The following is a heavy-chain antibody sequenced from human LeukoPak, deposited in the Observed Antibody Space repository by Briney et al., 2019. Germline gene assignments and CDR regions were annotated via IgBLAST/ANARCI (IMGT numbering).Heavy chain of an antibody. V-gene: IGHV1-8*01. CDR2: MNPNSGNT. CDR3: ARAGSSSSKHDY. Sequence: ASVKVSCKASGDNFSSYVINWVRQATGQGLEWMGWMNPNSGNTGYAQKFQGRVTMTRNTSISTAYMELSSLRSEDTAVYYCARAGSSSSKHDYWGQGTLVTVSS. D-gene: IGHD6-6*01. CDR1: GDNFSSYV. J-gene: IGHJ4*02.